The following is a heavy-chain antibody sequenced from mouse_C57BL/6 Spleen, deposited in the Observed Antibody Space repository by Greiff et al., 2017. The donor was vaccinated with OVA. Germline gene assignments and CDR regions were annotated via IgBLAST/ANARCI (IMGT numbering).Heavy chain of an antibody. CDR1: GFNIKNTY. V-gene: IGHV14-3*01. J-gene: IGHJ2*01. CDR3: AYYSGSSYGGDLDY. Sequence: EVQLQQSVAELVRPGASVKLSCTASGFNIKNTYMHWVKQRPEQGLEWIGRIDPASGNTNYAPTFQGKATIPADTSSNTAYLQLRSLTSEDTAIYNCAYYSGSSYGGDLDYWGQGTTLTVSS. D-gene: IGHD1-1*01. CDR2: IDPASGNT.